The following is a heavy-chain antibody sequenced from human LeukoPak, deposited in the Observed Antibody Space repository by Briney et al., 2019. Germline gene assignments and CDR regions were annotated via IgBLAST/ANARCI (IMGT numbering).Heavy chain of an antibody. CDR3: AKEMSEGYDYGDYGWNYFDY. Sequence: TGGSLRLSCAASGFTVSNNYMSWVRQAPGKGLEWVSLISGDGGSTYYADSVKGRFTTSRDNSKNSLYLQMNSLRTEDTALYYCAKEMSEGYDYGDYGWNYFDYWGQGTLVTVSS. CDR1: GFTVSNNY. J-gene: IGHJ4*02. V-gene: IGHV3-43*02. D-gene: IGHD4-17*01. CDR2: ISGDGGST.